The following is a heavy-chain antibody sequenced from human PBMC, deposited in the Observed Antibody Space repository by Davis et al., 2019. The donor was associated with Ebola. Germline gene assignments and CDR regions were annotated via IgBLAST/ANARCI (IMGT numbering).Heavy chain of an antibody. J-gene: IGHJ4*02. CDR2: IDHRGVT. V-gene: IGHV4-34*01. D-gene: IGHD3-16*01. CDR1: SGSLNDYY. CDR3: AERGGSV. Sequence: PSETLSLTCAVYSGSLNDYYWSWIRQSPEKGLEWIGEIDHRGVTKYNPSLRSRATLSIDTSRKQISLKLTSVTAADTAMYYCAERGGSVWGQGTLVTVSS.